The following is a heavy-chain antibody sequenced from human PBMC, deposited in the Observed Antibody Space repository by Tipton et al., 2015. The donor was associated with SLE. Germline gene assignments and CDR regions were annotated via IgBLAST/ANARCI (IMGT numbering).Heavy chain of an antibody. J-gene: IGHJ3*01. CDR1: GDFMRDSSFH. Sequence: TLSLTCTVSGDFMRDSSFHWGWIRQAPGKGLEWIATTYYTGSPYFNPSLKSRVTISVDTSRDQFSLKMTSVTAADTALYYCATSPALDFFDFWGQGTMVTVSS. D-gene: IGHD2-2*03. CDR3: ATSPALDFFDF. CDR2: TYYTGSP. V-gene: IGHV4-39*07.